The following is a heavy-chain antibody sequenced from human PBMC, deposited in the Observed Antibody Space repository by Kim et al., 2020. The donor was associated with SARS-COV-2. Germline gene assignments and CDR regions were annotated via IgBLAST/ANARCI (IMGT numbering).Heavy chain of an antibody. Sequence: KSRVTISVDTSKNQFSLKLSSVTAADTAVYYCARGQNDFWSTYISDGMDVWGQGTTVTVSS. V-gene: IGHV4-34*01. J-gene: IGHJ6*02. CDR3: ARGQNDFWSTYISDGMDV. D-gene: IGHD3-3*01.